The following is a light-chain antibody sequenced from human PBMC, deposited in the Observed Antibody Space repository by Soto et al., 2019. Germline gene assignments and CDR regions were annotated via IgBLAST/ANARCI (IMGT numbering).Light chain of an antibody. CDR1: SSDVGSYNL. CDR3: CSYAGSSTYYV. CDR2: EGS. J-gene: IGLJ1*01. Sequence: ALTQPASVSGSPGQSITISCTGTSSDVGSYNLVSWYQQHPGKAPKLMIYEGSKRPSGVSNRFSGSKSGNTASLTISGLQAEDEADYYCCSYAGSSTYYVFGTGTKSPS. V-gene: IGLV2-23*01.